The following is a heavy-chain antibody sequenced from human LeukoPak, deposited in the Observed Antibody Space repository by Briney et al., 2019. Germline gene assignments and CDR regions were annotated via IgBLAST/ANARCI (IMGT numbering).Heavy chain of an antibody. CDR2: LSAYNCNT. CDR1: GYTFNHYS. D-gene: IGHD6-19*01. J-gene: IGHJ3*02. Sequence: ASVKVSCKASGYTFNHYSLSWVRQAPGQGLVGLGWLSAYNCNTNYAQNFQGRVTMTTDTSTSTAYMEVGSLRSDDTAVYYCARMYSSGWPLDPVDIWGQGTMVTVS. CDR3: ARMYSSGWPLDPVDI. V-gene: IGHV1-18*01.